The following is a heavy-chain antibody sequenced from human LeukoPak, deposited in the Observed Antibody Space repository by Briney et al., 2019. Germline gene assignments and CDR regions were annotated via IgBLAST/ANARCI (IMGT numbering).Heavy chain of an antibody. CDR1: GGSISSYY. CDR2: IYYSGST. J-gene: IGHJ6*02. Sequence: PSETLSLTCTVSGGSISSYYWSWIRQPPGKGLEWLGYIYYSGSTNYNPYLKSRVTISVDTSKNQFSLKLSSVTAADTAVYYCARDSGNYDFWSDPPRYYYYYGMDVWGQGTTVTVSS. CDR3: ARDSGNYDFWSDPPRYYYYYGMDV. D-gene: IGHD3-3*01. V-gene: IGHV4-59*01.